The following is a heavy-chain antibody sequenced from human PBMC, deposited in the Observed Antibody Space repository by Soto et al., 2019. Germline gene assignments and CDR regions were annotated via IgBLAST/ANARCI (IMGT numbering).Heavy chain of an antibody. V-gene: IGHV3-30*18. J-gene: IGHJ3*02. CDR2: ISYDGSNK. D-gene: IGHD6-25*01. CDR1: GFTFSSYG. CDR3: AKDLGRIAADAFDI. Sequence: QVQLVESGGGVVQPGRSLRLSCAASGFTFSSYGVHWVRQAPGKGLEWVAVISYDGSNKYYADSVKGRFTISRDNSKNTLYLQMNSLRAEDTAVYYCAKDLGRIAADAFDIWGQGTMVTVSS.